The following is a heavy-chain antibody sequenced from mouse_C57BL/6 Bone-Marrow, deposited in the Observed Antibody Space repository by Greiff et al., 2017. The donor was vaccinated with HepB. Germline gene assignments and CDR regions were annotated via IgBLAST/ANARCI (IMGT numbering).Heavy chain of an antibody. CDR2: IYPGSGST. Sequence: QVQLQQSGAELMKPGASVKLSCKATGYTFPGYWIEWVKQRPGQGLEWIGDIYPGSGSTNYNEKFKSKATLTVDTSSSTAYMQLSSLTSEDSAVYYCARCFAYWGQGTLVTVSA. CDR1: GYTFPGYW. CDR3: ARCFAY. V-gene: IGHV1-55*01. J-gene: IGHJ3*01.